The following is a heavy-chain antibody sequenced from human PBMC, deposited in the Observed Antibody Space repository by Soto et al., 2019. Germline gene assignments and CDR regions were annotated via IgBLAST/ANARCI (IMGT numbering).Heavy chain of an antibody. CDR1: GGSISSYY. Sequence: SETLSLTCTVSGGSISSYYWSWIRQPPGKGLEWIGYIYYSGSTNYNPSLRSRVTISVDTSKNQFSLKLSSVTAADTAVYYCARYGSGECNRGSCYSPFDYWGQGTLVTVSS. CDR3: ARYGSGECNRGSCYSPFDY. D-gene: IGHD2-15*01. CDR2: IYYSGST. V-gene: IGHV4-59*08. J-gene: IGHJ4*02.